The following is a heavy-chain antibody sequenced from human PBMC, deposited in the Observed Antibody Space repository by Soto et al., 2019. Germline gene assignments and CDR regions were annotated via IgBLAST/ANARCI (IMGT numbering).Heavy chain of an antibody. D-gene: IGHD2-2*01. CDR1: GFTFSSYA. Sequence: GGSLRLSCAASGFTFSSYAMSWVRQAPWKGLEWVSAISGSGGSTYYADSVKGRFTISRDNSKNTLYLQMNSLRAEDTAVYFCARDPSAEKNYYYMDVWGKGTTVTVSS. CDR2: ISGSGGST. CDR3: ARDPSAEKNYYYMDV. V-gene: IGHV3-23*01. J-gene: IGHJ6*03.